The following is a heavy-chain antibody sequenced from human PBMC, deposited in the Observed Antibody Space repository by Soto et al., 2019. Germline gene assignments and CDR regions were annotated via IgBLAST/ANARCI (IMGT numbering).Heavy chain of an antibody. D-gene: IGHD2-8*01. V-gene: IGHV5-51*01. Sequence: GASLKISCKGSGYSFPSYWIGWVRQMPGKGREWVGIVYPGDSDTRYSPSFQGQVTISADKSISTAYLQWSSLKASDTAMYYCARLSGCNSGVWYNIDYWGQGTLVTVSS. J-gene: IGHJ4*02. CDR2: VYPGDSDT. CDR1: GYSFPSYW. CDR3: ARLSGCNSGVWYNIDY.